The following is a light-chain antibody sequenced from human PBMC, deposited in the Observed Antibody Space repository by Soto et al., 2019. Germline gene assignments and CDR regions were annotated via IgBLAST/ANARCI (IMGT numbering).Light chain of an antibody. CDR3: QQYNSYSIT. CDR2: DAS. CDR1: QSISSW. V-gene: IGKV1-5*01. Sequence: DIQMTQSPSTLSASLGDRVTITCRASQSISSWLAWYQQKPGKAPKLLIYDASSLESGVPSRFRGSGSGTEFTLTISSLQPDDFATYYCQQYNSYSITFGQGTRLEIK. J-gene: IGKJ5*01.